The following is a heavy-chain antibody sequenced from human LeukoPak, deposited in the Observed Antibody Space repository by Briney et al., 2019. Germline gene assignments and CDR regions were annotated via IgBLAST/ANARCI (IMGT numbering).Heavy chain of an antibody. Sequence: PGGSLRLSPAASGFTFSRYGMHWVRQAPGKGLEWVAFIRYDGSNKYYADSVKGRFTISRDNSKNTLYLQMNSVRAEDTAVDYCAKDLGYYGSGSYYNHWLFDYWGQGTLVTVSS. D-gene: IGHD3-10*01. J-gene: IGHJ4*02. CDR3: AKDLGYYGSGSYYNHWLFDY. CDR1: GFTFSRYG. CDR2: IRYDGSNK. V-gene: IGHV3-30*02.